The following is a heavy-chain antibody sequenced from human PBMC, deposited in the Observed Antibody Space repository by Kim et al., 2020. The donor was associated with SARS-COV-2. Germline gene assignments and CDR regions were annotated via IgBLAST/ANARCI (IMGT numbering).Heavy chain of an antibody. Sequence: GGSLRLSCAASGFTFSSYAMHWVRQAPGKGLEWVAVISYDGSNKYYADSVKGRFTISRDNSKNTLYLQMNSLRAEDTAVYYCARDSSSWYLGFCLDYWG. J-gene: IGHJ4*01. V-gene: IGHV3-30*04. CDR2: ISYDGSNK. CDR3: ARDSSSWYLGFCLDY. CDR1: GFTFSSYA. D-gene: IGHD6-13*01.